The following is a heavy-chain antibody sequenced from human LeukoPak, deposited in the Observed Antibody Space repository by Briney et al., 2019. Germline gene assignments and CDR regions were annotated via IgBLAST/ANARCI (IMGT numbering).Heavy chain of an antibody. CDR3: AREGEHRSGYYY. D-gene: IGHD3-22*01. CDR1: RYTFTSDG. J-gene: IGHJ4*02. Sequence: ASVRDSCKASRYTFTSDGISWVRPAPGQRLEWMGWISAYNGNTNNAQKPQSSVTTTTDTTPSTAYIDQRSLRADDTPVCYSAREGEHRSGYYYWGQGTLVTVSS. CDR2: ISAYNGNT. V-gene: IGHV1-18*01.